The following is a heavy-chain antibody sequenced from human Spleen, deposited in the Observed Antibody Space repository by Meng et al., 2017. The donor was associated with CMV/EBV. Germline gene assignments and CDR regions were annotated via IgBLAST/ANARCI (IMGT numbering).Heavy chain of an antibody. V-gene: IGHV3-30*02. Sequence: LSLTCAASGFTFSGSAMHWVRQAPGKGPEWLTFIRYDGSDRRYADSVKGRFTISRDNSKNTVYLQMDSLRAEDTAIFYCARDAAAGTAMGIFDFWGRGTLVTVSS. J-gene: IGHJ4*02. CDR2: IRYDGSDR. CDR3: ARDAAAGTAMGIFDF. CDR1: GFTFSGSA. D-gene: IGHD5-18*01.